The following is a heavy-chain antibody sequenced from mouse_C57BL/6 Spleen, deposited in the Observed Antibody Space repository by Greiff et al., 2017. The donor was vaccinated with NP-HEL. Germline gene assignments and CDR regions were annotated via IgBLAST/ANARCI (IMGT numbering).Heavy chain of an antibody. CDR3: ARAHAMDY. CDR1: GFTFSDYY. CDR2: INYDGSST. V-gene: IGHV5-16*01. J-gene: IGHJ4*01. Sequence: VQLKESEGGLVQPGSSMKLSCTASGFTFSDYYMAWVRQVPEKGLEWVANINYDGSSTYYLDSLKSRFIISRDNAKNILYLQMSSLKSEDTATYYCARAHAMDYWGQGTSVTVSS.